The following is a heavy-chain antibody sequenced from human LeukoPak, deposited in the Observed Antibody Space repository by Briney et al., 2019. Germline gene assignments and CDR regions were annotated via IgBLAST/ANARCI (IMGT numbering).Heavy chain of an antibody. CDR3: ARWRTSNWSEFDY. V-gene: IGHV3-48*03. D-gene: IGHD6-13*01. CDR1: GFTFSSYE. CDR2: IGGSGSTI. Sequence: GGSLRLSCVASGFTFSSYEMNWVRQAPGKGLEWVSYIGGSGSTIYYADSVKGRFTISRDNAKNSLYLQMNSLRAEDTAVYFCARWRTSNWSEFDYWGQGTLVTVSS. J-gene: IGHJ4*02.